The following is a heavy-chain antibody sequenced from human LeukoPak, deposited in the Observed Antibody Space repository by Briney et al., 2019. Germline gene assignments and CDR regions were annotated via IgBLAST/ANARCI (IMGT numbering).Heavy chain of an antibody. Sequence: SETLSLTCTVSGGSISSSSYYWGWIRQPPGKGLEWIGSIYYSGSTYYNPSLKSRVTISVDTSKNQFSLKLSSVTAADTAVYYCARVKLDYYYDSSGYENQAFDYWGQGTLVTVSS. CDR1: GGSISSSSYY. D-gene: IGHD3-22*01. CDR3: ARVKLDYYYDSSGYENQAFDY. J-gene: IGHJ4*02. V-gene: IGHV4-39*01. CDR2: IYYSGST.